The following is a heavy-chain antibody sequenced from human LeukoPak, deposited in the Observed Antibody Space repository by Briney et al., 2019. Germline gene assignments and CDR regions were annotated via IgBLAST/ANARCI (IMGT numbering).Heavy chain of an antibody. V-gene: IGHV3-66*01. J-gene: IGHJ4*02. CDR3: AREMATRYYFDY. CDR1: GFTASSNY. Sequence: GGSLRLSCAASGFTASSNYMSWVRQAPGKGLEWVSVIYSGGSTYYADSVKGRFTISRDNSKNTLYLQMNSLRAEDTAVYYCAREMATRYYFDYWGQGTLVTVSS. D-gene: IGHD5-24*01. CDR2: IYSGGST.